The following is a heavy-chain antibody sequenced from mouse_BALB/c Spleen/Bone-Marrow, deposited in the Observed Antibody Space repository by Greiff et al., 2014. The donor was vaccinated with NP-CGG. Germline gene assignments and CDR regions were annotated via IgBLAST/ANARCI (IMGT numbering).Heavy chain of an antibody. CDR3: ARDDYDYAMDY. V-gene: IGHV5-17*02. Sequence: EVHLVESGGGLVQPGGSRKLSCAASEFTFSSFGMHWVRQAPEKGLEWVAYISSGSSTIYYADTVKGRFTISRDNPKNTLFPQMTSLRSEDTAMYYCARDDYDYAMDYWGQGTSVTVSS. CDR1: EFTFSSFG. J-gene: IGHJ4*01. D-gene: IGHD2-4*01. CDR2: ISSGSSTI.